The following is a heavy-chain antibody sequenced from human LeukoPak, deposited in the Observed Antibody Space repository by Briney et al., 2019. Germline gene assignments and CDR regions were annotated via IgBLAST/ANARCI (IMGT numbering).Heavy chain of an antibody. D-gene: IGHD5-12*01. CDR1: GGSISSYY. CDR3: ARRVKVNSGYDYYYFDY. J-gene: IGHJ4*02. Sequence: SETLSLTCTVSGGSISSYYWSWIRQPAGKRLEWIGRMNTGGSINYNPSLKSRVTMSVDTPKNQIFLKLNSVTAADTAVYYCARRVKVNSGYDYYYFDYWGQGTLVTVSS. V-gene: IGHV4-4*07. CDR2: MNTGGSI.